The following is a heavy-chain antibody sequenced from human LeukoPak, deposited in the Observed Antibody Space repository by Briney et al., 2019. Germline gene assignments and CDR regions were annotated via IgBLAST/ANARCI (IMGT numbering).Heavy chain of an antibody. Sequence: GGSLRLSCAASGFTFSSYAVSWVRQAPGEGLEWVSAISGSGGSTYYADSVKGRFTISRDNSKNTLYLQMNSLRAEDTAVYYCGKGGYCSGGSCYGLFDYWGQGTLVTVSS. CDR3: GKGGYCSGGSCYGLFDY. J-gene: IGHJ4*02. D-gene: IGHD2-15*01. CDR1: GFTFSSYA. V-gene: IGHV3-23*01. CDR2: ISGSGGST.